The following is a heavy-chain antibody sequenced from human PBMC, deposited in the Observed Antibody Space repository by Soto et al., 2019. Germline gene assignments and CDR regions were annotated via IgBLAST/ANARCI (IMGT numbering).Heavy chain of an antibody. D-gene: IGHD6-19*01. CDR3: ASARIGVAGNYFDY. Sequence: PGGSLRLSCAASGFTFSSYSMNWVRQAPGKGLEWVAVISYDGSNKYYADSVKGRFTISRDNSKNTLYLQMNSLRAEDTAVYYCASARIGVAGNYFDYWGQGTQVTVSS. J-gene: IGHJ4*02. V-gene: IGHV3-30*03. CDR2: ISYDGSNK. CDR1: GFTFSSYS.